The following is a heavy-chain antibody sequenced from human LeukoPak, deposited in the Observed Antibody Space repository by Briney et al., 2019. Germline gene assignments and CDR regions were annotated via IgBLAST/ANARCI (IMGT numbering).Heavy chain of an antibody. Sequence: SXTLSLTCTVSGGSISSYYWNWIRQPPGKGLEWIGYIYYSGSTNYNPSLKSRITMSVDTSKNQFSLKLSSVTAADTAVYYCSTLESAYSDYWGQGTQVTVSS. CDR3: STLESAYSDY. CDR2: IYYSGST. CDR1: GGSISSYY. J-gene: IGHJ4*02. D-gene: IGHD3-3*01. V-gene: IGHV4-59*01.